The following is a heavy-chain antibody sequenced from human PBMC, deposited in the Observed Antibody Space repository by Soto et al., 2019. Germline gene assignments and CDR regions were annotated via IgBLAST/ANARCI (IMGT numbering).Heavy chain of an antibody. Sequence: PGGSLRLSCAASGFTFSSYAMHWVRQARGKGLEWVAVISYDGSNKYYADSVKGRFTISRDNSKNTLYLQMNSLRAEDTAVSYCARESLRYPRYDVYYGMDVCGQGTTVTVSS. V-gene: IGHV3-30-3*01. J-gene: IGHJ6*02. D-gene: IGHD3-16*01. CDR3: ARESLRYPRYDVYYGMDV. CDR2: ISYDGSNK. CDR1: GFTFSSYA.